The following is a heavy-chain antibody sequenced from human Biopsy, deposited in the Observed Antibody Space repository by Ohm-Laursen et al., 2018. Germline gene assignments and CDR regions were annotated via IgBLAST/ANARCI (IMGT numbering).Heavy chain of an antibody. J-gene: IGHJ4*02. CDR2: ISYTGGI. V-gene: IGHV4-59*01. D-gene: IGHD2-2*01. CDR1: GDSISGYH. Sequence: GTLSLTCAVSGDSISGYHWSWIRKSPGKGLEWLAYISYTGGITSNPSLNGRATMSLDTSKNQFSLRLIYVTAADTAVYYCARMPHFDYWGQGILVTVSS. CDR3: ARMPHFDY.